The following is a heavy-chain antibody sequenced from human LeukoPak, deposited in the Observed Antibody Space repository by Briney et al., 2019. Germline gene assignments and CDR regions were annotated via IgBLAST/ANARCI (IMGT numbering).Heavy chain of an antibody. CDR1: GFTFSSYG. CDR3: ARDKTIRYYYDSSGQEGGYYYMDV. Sequence: GGSLRLSCAASGFTFSSYGMHWVRQAPGKGLEWVAFIRYDGSNKYYADSVKGRFTISRDNSKNTLYLQMNSLRAEDTAVYYCARDKTIRYYYDSSGQEGGYYYMDVWGKGTTVTVSS. V-gene: IGHV3-30*02. J-gene: IGHJ6*03. D-gene: IGHD3-22*01. CDR2: IRYDGSNK.